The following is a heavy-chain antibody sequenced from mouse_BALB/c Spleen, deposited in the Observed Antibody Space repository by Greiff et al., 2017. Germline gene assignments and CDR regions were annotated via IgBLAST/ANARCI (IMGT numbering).Heavy chain of an antibody. V-gene: IGHV5-4*02. D-gene: IGHD1-1*01. J-gene: IGHJ4*01. CDR1: GFTFSDYY. CDR2: ISDGGSYT. Sequence: EVKLMESGGGLVKPGGSLKLSCAASGFTFSDYYMYWVRQTPEKRLEWVATISDGGSYTYYPDSVKGRFTISRDNAKNNLYLQMSSLKSEDTAMYYCARDKALRVDYWGQGTSVTVSS. CDR3: ARDKALRVDY.